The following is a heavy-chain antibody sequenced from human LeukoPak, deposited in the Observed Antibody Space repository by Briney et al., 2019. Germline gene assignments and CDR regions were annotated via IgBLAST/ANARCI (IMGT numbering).Heavy chain of an antibody. CDR2: MNPNSGNT. Sequence: PWASVKVSCKASGYTFTSYDINWVRQATGQGLEWMGWMNPNSGNTGYAQKFQGRVTITRNTSISTAYMELSSLRSEDTAVYYCARGPYYYDSSGYGRGFDYWGQGTLVTVSS. CDR3: ARGPYYYDSSGYGRGFDY. J-gene: IGHJ4*02. V-gene: IGHV1-8*03. D-gene: IGHD3-22*01. CDR1: GYTFTSYD.